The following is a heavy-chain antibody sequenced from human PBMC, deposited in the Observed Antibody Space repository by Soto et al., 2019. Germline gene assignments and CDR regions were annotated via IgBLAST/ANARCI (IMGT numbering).Heavy chain of an antibody. V-gene: IGHV4-31*03. Sequence: PSETLSLTCTVSGGSISSGGYYWSWIRQHPGKDLEWIGYIYYSGSTYYNPSLKSRVTISVDTSKNQFSLKLSSVTAADTAVYYCASSPGGYDISGLYYFDYWGQGTLVTVSS. CDR2: IYYSGST. CDR3: ASSPGGYDISGLYYFDY. D-gene: IGHD5-12*01. CDR1: GGSISSGGYY. J-gene: IGHJ4*02.